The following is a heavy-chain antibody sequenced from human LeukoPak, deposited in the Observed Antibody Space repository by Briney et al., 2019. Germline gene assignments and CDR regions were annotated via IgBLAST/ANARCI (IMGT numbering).Heavy chain of an antibody. D-gene: IGHD6-19*01. CDR2: INPSGGST. Sequence: ASVKVSRKASGYTFTSYAMHWVRQAPGQGLEWMGIINPSGGSTTYAQKFQGRVTMTRDTSTSTVYMELSSLRSEDTALFYCARGGSLAAAPHRYYFDYWGQGTPVTVSS. CDR3: ARGGSLAAAPHRYYFDY. CDR1: GYTFTSYA. V-gene: IGHV1-46*01. J-gene: IGHJ4*02.